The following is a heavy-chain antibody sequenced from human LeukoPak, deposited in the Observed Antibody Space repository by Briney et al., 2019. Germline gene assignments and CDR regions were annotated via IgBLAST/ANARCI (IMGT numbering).Heavy chain of an antibody. CDR1: GGTFSSYA. Sequence: SVKVSCKASGGTFSSYAISWVRQAPGQGLEWMGRIIPILGIANYAQKFQGRVTITADKSTSTAYMELSSLRSEDTAVYYCATVVTPLYYGMDVWGQGTTVTVSS. V-gene: IGHV1-69*04. CDR2: IIPILGIA. J-gene: IGHJ6*02. D-gene: IGHD4-23*01. CDR3: ATVVTPLYYGMDV.